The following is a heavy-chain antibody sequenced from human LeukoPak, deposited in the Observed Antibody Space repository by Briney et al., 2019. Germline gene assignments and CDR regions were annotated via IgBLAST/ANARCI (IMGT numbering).Heavy chain of an antibody. CDR3: ARDLEAPRFDY. V-gene: IGHV3-33*01. J-gene: IGHJ4*02. CDR2: IWYDGSNK. CDR1: GFTFSSYG. D-gene: IGHD3-3*01. Sequence: GGSLRLSCAASGFTFSSYGMHWVRQAPGKGLEWVAVIWYDGSNKYYADSVKGRFTISRDNSKNTLYLQMNSLRAEDTAVYYCARDLEAPRFDYWGQGTLVTVSS.